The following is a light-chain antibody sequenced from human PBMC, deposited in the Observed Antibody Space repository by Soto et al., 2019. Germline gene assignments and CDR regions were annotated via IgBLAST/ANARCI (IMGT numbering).Light chain of an antibody. CDR3: SSYTSSSTPSYV. Sequence: QSVLTQPASVSGSPGQSITISCTGTSSDVGGYNYVSWYQQHPGKAPKLMIYDVSNRPSGVSIRFSGSKSGNTASLTISGLQAEDEADYYWSSYTSSSTPSYVFGTGTKVTVL. J-gene: IGLJ1*01. V-gene: IGLV2-14*01. CDR2: DVS. CDR1: SSDVGGYNY.